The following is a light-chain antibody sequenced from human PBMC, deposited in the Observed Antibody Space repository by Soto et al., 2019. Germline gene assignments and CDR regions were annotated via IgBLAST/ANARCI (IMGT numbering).Light chain of an antibody. CDR2: YDS. Sequence: SYELPQPPSVSVAPGKTARITCGGNNIGSKSVHWYQQKPGQAPVLVIYYDSDRPSGIPERFSGSNSGITATLTISRVEAGDEDDYYCQVWDRSSDHVVFGGGTKLTVL. V-gene: IGLV3-21*04. CDR1: NIGSKS. J-gene: IGLJ2*01. CDR3: QVWDRSSDHVV.